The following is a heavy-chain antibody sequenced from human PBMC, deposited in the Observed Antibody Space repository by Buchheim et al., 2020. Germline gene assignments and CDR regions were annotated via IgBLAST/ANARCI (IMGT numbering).Heavy chain of an antibody. D-gene: IGHD6-13*01. V-gene: IGHV3-30*03. CDR1: GFIFSTYG. Sequence: QVQLVESGGGVVQPGRSLRLSCAASGFIFSTYGMHWVRQAPGKGLEWVAVISSDGSNKYYADSVKGRFTIFRDNSKDTLFLQMNSLRAEDTAVCYCATASSWFFFDYWGQGTL. CDR2: ISSDGSNK. CDR3: ATASSWFFFDY. J-gene: IGHJ4*02.